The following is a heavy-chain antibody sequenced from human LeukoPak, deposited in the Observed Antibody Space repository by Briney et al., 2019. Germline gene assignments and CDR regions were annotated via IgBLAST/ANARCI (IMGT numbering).Heavy chain of an antibody. J-gene: IGHJ4*02. CDR2: INPNSGRT. CDR3: ARDSSDVLTGYYHF. D-gene: IGHD3-9*01. CDR1: GYSFNDCY. Sequence: GASVKVSCKPSGYSFNDCYLHWVRQAPGQGLEWMGWINPNSGRTDYEPHFQGRVTMTTDTSTTTAFTELSSLISGDTALYYCARDSSDVLTGYYHFWGQGTLVTVSS. V-gene: IGHV1-2*02.